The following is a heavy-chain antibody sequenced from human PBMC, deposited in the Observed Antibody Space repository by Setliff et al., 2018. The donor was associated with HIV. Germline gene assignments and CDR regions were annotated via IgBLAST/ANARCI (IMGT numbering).Heavy chain of an antibody. V-gene: IGHV3-11*04. CDR3: VRDGSSSGSFYPEYFQY. CDR1: GFTFSDYY. D-gene: IGHD1-26*01. Sequence: PGGSLRLSCAASGFTFSDYYMSWIRQAPGKGLEWVSYISYSGSTIYYADSVKGRITISRDNAKNSLYLQMHSLRAEDTAVYYCVRDGSSSGSFYPEYFQYWGQGTLVTVSS. J-gene: IGHJ1*01. CDR2: ISYSGSTI.